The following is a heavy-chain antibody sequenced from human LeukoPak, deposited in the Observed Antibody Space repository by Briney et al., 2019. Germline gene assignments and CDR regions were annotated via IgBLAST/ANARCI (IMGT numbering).Heavy chain of an antibody. Sequence: GGSLRLSCEASGFTFSSYCMSWVRQAPGKGLEWVSSITGSDTYIYYADSVKGRFTISRDNARNSLSLRMDSLRAVDTAVYYCARVRSPSYYYSGMDVWGQGTTVTVSS. D-gene: IGHD6-19*01. J-gene: IGHJ6*02. CDR2: ITGSDTYI. V-gene: IGHV3-21*01. CDR3: ARVRSPSYYYSGMDV. CDR1: GFTFSSYC.